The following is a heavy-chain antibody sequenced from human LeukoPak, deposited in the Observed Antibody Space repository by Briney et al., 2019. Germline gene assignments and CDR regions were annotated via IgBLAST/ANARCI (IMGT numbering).Heavy chain of an antibody. CDR3: ASFSVWDP. Sequence: GGSLRLSCAASGFTFSSYSMNWVRQAPGKGLEWVSYISSSSSTIYYADSVKGRFTISRDNAKNSLYLQMNSLRAEDTAVYYCASFSVWDPWGQGTLVTVSS. J-gene: IGHJ5*02. CDR1: GFTFSSYS. D-gene: IGHD3-16*01. CDR2: ISSSSSTI. V-gene: IGHV3-48*01.